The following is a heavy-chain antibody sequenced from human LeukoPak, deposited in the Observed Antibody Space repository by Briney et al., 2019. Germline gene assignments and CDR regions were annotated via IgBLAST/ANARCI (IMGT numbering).Heavy chain of an antibody. Sequence: SETLSLTCTVSGASISSPTFYWGWTRQSPGKGLEWIGNVYHTGSSFYTASLKSRVTISIDTSKNQFSLNLMSVTAADTAIYFCAKAGVLPTGDWFSPWGPGILVTVSS. J-gene: IGHJ5*02. V-gene: IGHV4-39*07. CDR2: VYHTGSS. CDR3: AKAGVLPTGDWFSP. D-gene: IGHD4-17*01. CDR1: GASISSPTFY.